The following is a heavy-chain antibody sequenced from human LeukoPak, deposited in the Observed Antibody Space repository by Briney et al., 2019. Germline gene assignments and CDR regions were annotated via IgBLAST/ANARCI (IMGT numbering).Heavy chain of an antibody. Sequence: PSQTLSLTCTVSGGSISSGDYYWSWIRQPPGKGLEWIGYIYYSGSTYYNPSLKSRVTISVDTSKNQFSLKLSSVTAADTAVYYCARDYYDSSGPYSRAFDIWGQGTMVTVSS. D-gene: IGHD3-22*01. V-gene: IGHV4-31*03. CDR1: GGSISSGDYY. J-gene: IGHJ3*02. CDR2: IYYSGST. CDR3: ARDYYDSSGPYSRAFDI.